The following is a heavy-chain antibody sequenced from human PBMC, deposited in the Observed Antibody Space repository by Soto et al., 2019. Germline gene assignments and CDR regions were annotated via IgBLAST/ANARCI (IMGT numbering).Heavy chain of an antibody. V-gene: IGHV3-NL1*01. D-gene: IGHD3-3*01. Sequence: SYVDSVRGRFTISRDNSMNTVFLQMNSLRVDDTAVYYCAKGETYYDFWSGYMDVWGQGTTVTVSS. J-gene: IGHJ6*02. CDR3: AKGETYYDFWSGYMDV.